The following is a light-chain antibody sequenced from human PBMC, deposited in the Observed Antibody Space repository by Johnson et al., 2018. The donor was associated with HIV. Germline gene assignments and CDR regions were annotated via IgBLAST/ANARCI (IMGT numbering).Light chain of an antibody. Sequence: QSMLTQPPSVSAAPGQKVTISCSGSNSNIGNNYVSWYQQLPGTAPKLLIYENNKRPSGIPDRFSGSKSGTSATLGITGLQTGDEVDYYCGTWDSSLSALYVFGTGTKVTVL. V-gene: IGLV1-51*02. J-gene: IGLJ1*01. CDR1: NSNIGNNY. CDR3: GTWDSSLSALYV. CDR2: ENN.